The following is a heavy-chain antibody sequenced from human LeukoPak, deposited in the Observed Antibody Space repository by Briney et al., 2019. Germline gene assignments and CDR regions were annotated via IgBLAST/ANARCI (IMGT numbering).Heavy chain of an antibody. D-gene: IGHD3-10*01. CDR3: ARYVVSGAGKYYFDY. CDR2: INYGGTT. V-gene: IGHV4-39*01. J-gene: IGHJ4*02. Sequence: SETLSLTCTVSGGSISSSSYYWGWIRQPPGREMEWIASINYGGTTYYNPSLKSRVTISVDTSKNQFSLRLSSVTAADTALYLCARYVVSGAGKYYFDYWGQGSLVTVSS. CDR1: GGSISSSSYY.